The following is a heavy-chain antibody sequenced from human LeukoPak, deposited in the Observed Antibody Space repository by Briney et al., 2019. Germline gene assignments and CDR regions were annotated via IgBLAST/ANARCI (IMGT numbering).Heavy chain of an antibody. CDR1: GGSISSGGYY. Sequence: SQTLSLTCTVSGGSISSGGYYWSWIRQHPGKGLEWIGYIYYSGGTYYNPSLKSRVTISVDTSKNQFSLKLSSVTAADTAVYYCARGSGGISALDYWGQGTLVTVSS. V-gene: IGHV4-31*03. J-gene: IGHJ4*02. D-gene: IGHD1-26*01. CDR2: IYYSGGT. CDR3: ARGSGGISALDY.